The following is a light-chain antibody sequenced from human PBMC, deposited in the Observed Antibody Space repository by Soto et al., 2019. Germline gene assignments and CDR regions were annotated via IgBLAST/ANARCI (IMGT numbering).Light chain of an antibody. CDR1: QTINNN. J-gene: IGKJ1*01. V-gene: IGKV3-15*01. CDR3: HQYGSSPAT. CDR2: DSS. Sequence: EIVMTQSPATLSVSPGQNATLYCIASQTINNNLAWSQQNPGEAPCLLIYDSSTRPTGVKARFSGSGFGKNFSLLISSMEPEDFGVYYCHQYGSSPATFGQGTKVNI.